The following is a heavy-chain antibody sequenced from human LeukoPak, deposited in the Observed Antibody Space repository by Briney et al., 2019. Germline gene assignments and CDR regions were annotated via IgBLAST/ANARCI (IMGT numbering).Heavy chain of an antibody. Sequence: ASVKVSCKASGYTFTSYDINWVRQATGQGLEWMGWMNPNSGNTGYAQKFQGRVTITRNTSISTAYMELSRLRSDDTAVYYCARDWVAVAGYYYYYYMDVWGKGTTVTVSS. D-gene: IGHD6-19*01. V-gene: IGHV1-8*03. CDR3: ARDWVAVAGYYYYYYMDV. J-gene: IGHJ6*03. CDR2: MNPNSGNT. CDR1: GYTFTSYD.